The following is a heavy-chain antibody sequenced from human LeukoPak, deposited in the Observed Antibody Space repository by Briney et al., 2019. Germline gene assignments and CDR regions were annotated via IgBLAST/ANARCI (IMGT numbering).Heavy chain of an antibody. CDR2: IKSDGKT. Sequence: GGSLRLSCEAFGFTFSRYWMHWVRQAPGKGLVWVSRIKSDGKTNYADSVKGRFTISRYNAKNTVSLHMRSLRAEDTGVYYCARAQSEVGGYPEYVRHWGQGTLVTVSS. CDR3: ARAQSEVGGYPEYVRH. D-gene: IGHD2-15*01. J-gene: IGHJ1*01. V-gene: IGHV3-74*01. CDR1: GFTFSRYW.